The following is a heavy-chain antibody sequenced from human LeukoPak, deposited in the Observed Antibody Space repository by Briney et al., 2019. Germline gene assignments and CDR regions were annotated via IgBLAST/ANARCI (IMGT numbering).Heavy chain of an antibody. CDR3: ARGAYYYED. Sequence: QSGGSLRLSCAASGFTFSSSAMSWVRQAPGKRLEWVSTISGSGVATYYADSVKGRFTISRDNAKNLLYLQMSSLRAEDTAVYYCARGAYYYEDWGQGTLVTVSS. CDR2: ISGSGVAT. V-gene: IGHV3-23*01. CDR1: GFTFSSSA. D-gene: IGHD3-22*01. J-gene: IGHJ4*02.